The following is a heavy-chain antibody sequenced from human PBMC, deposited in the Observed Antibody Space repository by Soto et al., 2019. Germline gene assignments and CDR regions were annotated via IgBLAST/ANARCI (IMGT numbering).Heavy chain of an antibody. D-gene: IGHD1-1*01. CDR1: GGSISSSSYY. Sequence: SETLSLTCTVSGGSISSSSYYWGWIRQPPGKGLEWIGSIYYSGSTYYNPSLKSRVTISVDTSKNQFSLKLSSVTAADTAVYYCARQKNLERHYYYYYMDVWGKGTTVTVSS. J-gene: IGHJ6*03. CDR3: ARQKNLERHYYYYYMDV. CDR2: IYYSGST. V-gene: IGHV4-39*01.